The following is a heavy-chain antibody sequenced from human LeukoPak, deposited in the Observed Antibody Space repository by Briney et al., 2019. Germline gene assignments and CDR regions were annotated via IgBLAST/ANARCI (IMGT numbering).Heavy chain of an antibody. V-gene: IGHV3-30*02. CDR1: GFTFSSYG. CDR2: IRCDGSNK. CDR3: AKEGSSSRFDP. Sequence: GGSLRLSCAASGFTFSSYGMHWVRQAPGKWLEWVAFIRCDGSNKHYADSVKGRFTISRDNSKNTQYLQMNTLRAEDTAVYYCAKEGSSSRFDPWGQGTLVTVSS. J-gene: IGHJ5*02. D-gene: IGHD6-13*01.